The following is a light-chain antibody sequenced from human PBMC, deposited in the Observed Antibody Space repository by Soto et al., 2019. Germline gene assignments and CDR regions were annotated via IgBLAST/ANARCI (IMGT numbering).Light chain of an antibody. CDR2: EVS. CDR3: SSYTSSRTWV. V-gene: IGLV2-14*01. Sequence: QSALTQPASVSGSPGQSITISCTGTSSDVGGYNYVSWYQHLPGKAPKLMIHEVSNRPSGVSNRFSGSKSGNTASLTISGLQVEDESDYYCSSYTSSRTWVFGGGTKVTVL. CDR1: SSDVGGYNY. J-gene: IGLJ3*02.